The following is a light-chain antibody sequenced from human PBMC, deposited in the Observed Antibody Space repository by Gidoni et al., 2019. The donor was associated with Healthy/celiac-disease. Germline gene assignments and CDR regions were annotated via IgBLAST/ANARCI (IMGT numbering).Light chain of an antibody. J-gene: IGKJ4*01. Sequence: WMTLSPSSFSASTGDRVTITCRASQGISSYLAWYQQKPGKAPKLLIYAASTLQSGVPSRFSGSGSGTDFTLTISCLQSEDFATYYCQQYYSYLSFGGGTKVEIK. CDR3: QQYYSYLS. CDR2: AAS. CDR1: QGISSY. V-gene: IGKV1-8*01.